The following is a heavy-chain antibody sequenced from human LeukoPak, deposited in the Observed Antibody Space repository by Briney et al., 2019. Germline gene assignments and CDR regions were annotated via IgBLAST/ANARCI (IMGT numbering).Heavy chain of an antibody. CDR1: GFTFSSYS. D-gene: IGHD3-10*02. CDR3: AREGWSGLQFDY. J-gene: IGHJ4*02. V-gene: IGHV3-21*01. Sequence: GGSLRLSCAASGFTFSSYSMNWVRQAPGKGLEWVSSISSSSSYIYYADSVKGRFTISRDNAKNSPYLQMNSLRAEDTAVYYCAREGWSGLQFDYWGQGTLVTVSS. CDR2: ISSSSSYI.